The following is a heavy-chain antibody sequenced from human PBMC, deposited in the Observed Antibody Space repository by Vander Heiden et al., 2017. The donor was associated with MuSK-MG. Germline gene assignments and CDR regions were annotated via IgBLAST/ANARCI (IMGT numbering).Heavy chain of an antibody. J-gene: IGHJ4*02. Sequence: EVQLVESGGGLVKPGGSLRLSCAASGFTFSNAWMSWVRQAPGKGLEWVGRIKSKTDGGTTDYAAPVKGRFTISRDDSKNTLYLQRNSLKTEDTAVYYCTTDLYYYDSSGYHIGYYFDYWGQGTLVTVYS. CDR3: TTDLYYYDSSGYHIGYYFDY. CDR2: IKSKTDGGTT. D-gene: IGHD3-22*01. V-gene: IGHV3-15*01. CDR1: GFTFSNAW.